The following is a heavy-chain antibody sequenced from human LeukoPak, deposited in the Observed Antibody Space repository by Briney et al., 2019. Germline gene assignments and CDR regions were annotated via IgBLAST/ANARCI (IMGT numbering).Heavy chain of an antibody. CDR2: INPSGGST. CDR1: GYTFTSYY. V-gene: IGHV1-46*01. J-gene: IGHJ4*02. D-gene: IGHD1-26*01. CDR3: ARSRIVGAADY. Sequence: GASVKVSCKASGYTFTSYYMHWVRQAPGQGLEWMGIINPSGGSTSYAQKFQGRVTMTRDTSTSTVYMELSSLRSEDTAVYCCARSRIVGAADYWGQGTLVTVSS.